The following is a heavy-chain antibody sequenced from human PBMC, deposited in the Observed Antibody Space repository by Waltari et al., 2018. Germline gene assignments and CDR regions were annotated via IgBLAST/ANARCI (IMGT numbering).Heavy chain of an antibody. J-gene: IGHJ6*02. Sequence: QVQLMQSGAEVKKPGYSVTVSCKASGGPFSSDAHSWVRQAQGLGLEWMGGIIPIFGTANYAQKFQGRVTITADEATSTAYMELSSLRSEDTAVYYCARAIRVVPAAMVYYYGMDVWGQGTTVTVSS. CDR1: GGPFSSDA. CDR3: ARAIRVVPAAMVYYYGMDV. D-gene: IGHD2-2*01. V-gene: IGHV1-69*01. CDR2: IIPIFGTA.